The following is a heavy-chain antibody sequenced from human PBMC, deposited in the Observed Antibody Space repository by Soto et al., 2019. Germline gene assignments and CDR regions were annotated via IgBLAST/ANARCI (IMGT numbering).Heavy chain of an antibody. J-gene: IGHJ6*02. CDR1: GFTFSDYY. Sequence: LRLSCAVSGFTFSDYYMSWIRQAPGKGLEWVSYISSRGSSIYYADSVKGRFTISRDNAKNSLYLQMNGLRAEDTAVYYCARGYYDFWSGYYISPYGMDVWGQGTTVTVSS. V-gene: IGHV3-11*01. CDR3: ARGYYDFWSGYYISPYGMDV. D-gene: IGHD3-3*01. CDR2: ISSRGSSI.